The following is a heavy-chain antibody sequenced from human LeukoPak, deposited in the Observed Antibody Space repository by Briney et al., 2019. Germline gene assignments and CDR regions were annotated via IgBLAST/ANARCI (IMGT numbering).Heavy chain of an antibody. J-gene: IGHJ4*02. CDR3: ATYYYASGGYYFDY. D-gene: IGHD3-22*01. V-gene: IGHV4-39*01. CDR2: IYYSGST. CDR1: GGSISSSSYY. Sequence: SETLSLTCTVSGGSISSSSYYWGWIRQPPGKGLEWIGSIYYSGSTYYNPSLKSRVTISVDTSKNQFSLKLSSVTAADTALYYCATYYYASGGYYFDYWGQGTLVTVSS.